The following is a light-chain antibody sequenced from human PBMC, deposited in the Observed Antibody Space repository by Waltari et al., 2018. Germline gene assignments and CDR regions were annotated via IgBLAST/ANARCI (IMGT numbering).Light chain of an antibody. Sequence: DIVMTQSPDSLAVSLGERATINCKSSQSVLPRSQNKNFLAGYQHKPRQPPKLLIYWASTRQSGVPDRFSGSGSGTDFTLTISGLQAEDVAVYYCQQYYTTPHTFGQGTKLEIK. CDR2: WAS. J-gene: IGKJ2*01. CDR3: QQYYTTPHT. CDR1: QSVLPRSQNKNF. V-gene: IGKV4-1*01.